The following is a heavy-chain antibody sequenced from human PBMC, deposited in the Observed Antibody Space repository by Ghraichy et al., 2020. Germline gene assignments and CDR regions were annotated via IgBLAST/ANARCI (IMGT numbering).Heavy chain of an antibody. J-gene: IGHJ6*02. Sequence: GESLNISCKGSGYSFTSYWISWVRQMPGKGLEWMGRIDPSDSYTNYSPSFQGHVTISADRSISTAYLQWSSLKASDTAMYYCARHWGQQLGGLHYFYYYGMDVWGQGTTVTVSS. V-gene: IGHV5-10-1*01. CDR1: GYSFTSYW. CDR2: IDPSDSYT. D-gene: IGHD6-13*01. CDR3: ARHWGQQLGGLHYFYYYGMDV.